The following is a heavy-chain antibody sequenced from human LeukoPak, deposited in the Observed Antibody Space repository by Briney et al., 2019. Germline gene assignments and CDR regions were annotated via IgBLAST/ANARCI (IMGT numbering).Heavy chain of an antibody. Sequence: PGGSLRLSCTASGFTFNNYHMAWVRQAPGRGLESIASISNSGGDTYYADSVKGRFAISRDSSKNTLYMQMNTLRAEDTAVYYCAKDRTRDGYKHDYFDYWGQGTLVTVSS. J-gene: IGHJ4*02. V-gene: IGHV3-23*01. D-gene: IGHD5-24*01. CDR2: ISNSGGDT. CDR1: GFTFNNYH. CDR3: AKDRTRDGYKHDYFDY.